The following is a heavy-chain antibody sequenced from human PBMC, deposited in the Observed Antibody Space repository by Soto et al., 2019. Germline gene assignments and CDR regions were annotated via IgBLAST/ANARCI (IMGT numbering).Heavy chain of an antibody. J-gene: IGHJ5*02. CDR1: GDSISGGASF. V-gene: IGHV4-30-4*02. Sequence: SETLSLTCTVSGDSISGGASFWSCIRQPPGKGLEWIANVYYSGSSYYNPSFKSRITISVDTTKNLFSLQLKSMTAPDTAVYYCAKLSCTSRNGDFTGWYDPLGHGTLDTVSS. D-gene: IGHD2-2*01. CDR3: AKLSCTSRNGDFTGWYDP. CDR2: VYYSGSS.